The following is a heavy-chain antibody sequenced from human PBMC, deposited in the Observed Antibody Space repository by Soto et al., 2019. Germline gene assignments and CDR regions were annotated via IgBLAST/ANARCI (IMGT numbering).Heavy chain of an antibody. Sequence: QVQLQESGPGLVKPSQTLSLTCTVSGGSISSGGYYWSWIRQHPGKGLEWIGYIYYSGSTYYNPSLKSRVXXSXDXXKNPFSLKLSSVTAADTAVYYCAREDPSIAARPDYWGQGTLVTVSS. CDR3: AREDPSIAARPDY. J-gene: IGHJ4*02. V-gene: IGHV4-31*03. CDR2: IYYSGST. D-gene: IGHD6-6*01. CDR1: GGSISSGGYY.